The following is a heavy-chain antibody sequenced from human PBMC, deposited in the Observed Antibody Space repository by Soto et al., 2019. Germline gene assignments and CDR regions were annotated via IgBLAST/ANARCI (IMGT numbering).Heavy chain of an antibody. CDR3: ARGATVTNTCLDY. CDR2: INHSGST. Sequence: QVQLQQRGAGLLKPSETLSLTCAVYGGSFSGYYWSWIRQPPGKGLEWIGEINHSGSTNYNPSLKSRVTMSVDTSKNQFSLKLSSVTAADTAVYYCARGATVTNTCLDYWGQGTLVTVSS. J-gene: IGHJ4*02. D-gene: IGHD4-17*01. CDR1: GGSFSGYY. V-gene: IGHV4-34*01.